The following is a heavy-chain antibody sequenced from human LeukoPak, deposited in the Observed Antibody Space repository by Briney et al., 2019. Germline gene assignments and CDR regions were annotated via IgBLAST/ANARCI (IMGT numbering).Heavy chain of an antibody. CDR3: ARDGDYYDGSGYFGY. CDR1: GFTVSSNY. CDR2: IYSGGST. Sequence: PGGSLRLSCAASGFTVSSNYMSWVRQAPGKGLEWVSVIYSGGSTYYADSVKGRFTISRDNSKNTLYLQMNSLRAEDTAVYYCARDGDYYDGSGYFGYWGQGTLVTVSS. J-gene: IGHJ4*02. V-gene: IGHV3-66*02. D-gene: IGHD3-22*01.